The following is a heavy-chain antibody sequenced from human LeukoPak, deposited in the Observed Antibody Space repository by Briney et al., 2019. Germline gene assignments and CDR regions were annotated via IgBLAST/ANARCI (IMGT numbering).Heavy chain of an antibody. D-gene: IGHD4-11*01. CDR1: TFDDYA. CDR3: ARVGDYSNLDY. Sequence: TFDDYAMHWVRQPPGKGLEWIGYIYYSGSTYYNPSLKSRVTISVDTSKNQFSLKLSSVTAADTAVYYCARVGDYSNLDYWGQGTLVTVSS. J-gene: IGHJ4*02. CDR2: IYYSGST. V-gene: IGHV4-30-4*08.